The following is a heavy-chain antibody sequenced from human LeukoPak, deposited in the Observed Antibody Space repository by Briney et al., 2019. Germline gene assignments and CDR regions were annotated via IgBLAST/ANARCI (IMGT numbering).Heavy chain of an antibody. CDR2: IIGNAGQI. CDR3: AKDIGAYDFWSGYSNYYYYMDV. Sequence: GGSLRLSCEASGFSFSIFAMNWVRQAPGKGLEWVSLIIGNAGQIFYSDSVKGRFTISRDNAKNSLYLQMNSLRAEDTALYYCAKDIGAYDFWSGYSNYYYYMDVWGKGTTVTVSS. J-gene: IGHJ6*03. D-gene: IGHD3-3*01. V-gene: IGHV3-23*01. CDR1: GFSFSIFA.